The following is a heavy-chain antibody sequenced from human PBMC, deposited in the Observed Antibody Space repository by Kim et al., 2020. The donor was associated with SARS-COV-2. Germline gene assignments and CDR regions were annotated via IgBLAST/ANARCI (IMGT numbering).Heavy chain of an antibody. V-gene: IGHV3-30*07. Sequence: VKGRFTISRDNSKNTLYLQMNSLRADDTAVYFCARGRFCSSSNCYSYLDVWGKGTTVIVSS. J-gene: IGHJ6*03. D-gene: IGHD2-2*01. CDR3: ARGRFCSSSNCYSYLDV.